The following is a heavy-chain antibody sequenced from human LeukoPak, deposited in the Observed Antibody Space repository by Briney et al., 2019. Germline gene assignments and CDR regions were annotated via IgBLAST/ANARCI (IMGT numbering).Heavy chain of an antibody. Sequence: GGSLRLSCAASGFTFSSYWMCWVRQAPGKGLEWVANIKQDGSEKYYVDSVKGRFTISRDNAKNSLYLQMNSLRAEDTAVYYCARDRRPSYCSSTSCYNPSDYWGQGTLVTVSS. CDR1: GFTFSSYW. D-gene: IGHD2-2*02. CDR3: ARDRRPSYCSSTSCYNPSDY. J-gene: IGHJ4*02. CDR2: IKQDGSEK. V-gene: IGHV3-7*01.